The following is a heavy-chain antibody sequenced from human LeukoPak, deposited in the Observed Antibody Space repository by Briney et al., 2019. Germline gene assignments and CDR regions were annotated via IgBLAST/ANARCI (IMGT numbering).Heavy chain of an antibody. CDR2: ISWNSGSI. CDR3: AKDMKTGITIFGVGFDY. CDR1: GFTFDDYA. V-gene: IGHV3-9*01. J-gene: IGHJ4*02. D-gene: IGHD3-3*01. Sequence: GGSLRLSCAASGFTFDDYAMHWVRQAPGKGLEWVSGISWNSGSIDYADSVKGRFTISRDNAKNSLYLQMNSLRAEDTALYYCAKDMKTGITIFGVGFDYWGQGTLVTVSS.